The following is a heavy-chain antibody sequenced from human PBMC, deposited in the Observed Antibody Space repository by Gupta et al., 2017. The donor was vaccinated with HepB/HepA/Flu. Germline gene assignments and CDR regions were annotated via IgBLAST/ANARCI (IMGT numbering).Heavy chain of an antibody. V-gene: IGHV3-66*01. CDR2: IYNDVST. CDR1: ELAVGSNY. CDR3: GRNYYDTGGAFDI. Sequence: EVQLVESGGGLVQPGESLRLSCAATELAVGSNYLSWVRQDPGKGLEWVSAIYNDVSTHYPDSLKGKFTISRDKSKNTLYLQVNSLRAEDTAVYYCGRNYYDTGGAFDIWGQGTMVTVSS. D-gene: IGHD3-22*01. J-gene: IGHJ3*02.